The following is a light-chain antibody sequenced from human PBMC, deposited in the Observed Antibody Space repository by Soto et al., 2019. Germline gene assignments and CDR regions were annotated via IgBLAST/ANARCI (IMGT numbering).Light chain of an antibody. CDR2: AAS. CDR3: QEYSIVPV. CDR1: QGSSNY. V-gene: IGKV1-27*01. J-gene: IGKJ3*01. Sequence: DIQMTQSPSSLSASVGDRVTITCRASQGSSNYVAWYQQKPGKPPKLLIYAASTLQSGVPSRFSGSGSGTDFTLTINSLQPEDVATSSCQEYSIVPVFGPGTKVDIK.